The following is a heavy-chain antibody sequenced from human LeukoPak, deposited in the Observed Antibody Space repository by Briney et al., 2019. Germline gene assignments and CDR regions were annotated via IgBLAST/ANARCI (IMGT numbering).Heavy chain of an antibody. CDR3: ARGPTRITIFGVPTPYYYYGMDV. CDR1: GFTFSSYA. CDR2: ISGSGDNT. Sequence: PGGSLRLSCAASGFTFSSYAMSWVRQAPGKGLEWVSGISGSGDNTYYADSVKGRFTISRDNSKNTLYLQMNSLRAEDTAVYYCARGPTRITIFGVPTPYYYYGMDVWGQGTTVTVSS. D-gene: IGHD3-3*01. J-gene: IGHJ6*02. V-gene: IGHV3-23*01.